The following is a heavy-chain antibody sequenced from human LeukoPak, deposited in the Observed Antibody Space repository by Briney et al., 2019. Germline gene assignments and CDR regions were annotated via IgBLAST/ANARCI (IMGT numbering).Heavy chain of an antibody. Sequence: PGGSLRLSCAASGFTFSSYAMHWVRQAPGKGLEWVAVISYDGSNKYYADSVKGRFTISRDNSKNTLYLQMNSLRAEDTAVYYCARCLRYSSGWYSYYYYGMDVWGQGTTVTVSS. D-gene: IGHD6-19*01. J-gene: IGHJ6*02. CDR2: ISYDGSNK. CDR3: ARCLRYSSGWYSYYYYGMDV. CDR1: GFTFSSYA. V-gene: IGHV3-30-3*01.